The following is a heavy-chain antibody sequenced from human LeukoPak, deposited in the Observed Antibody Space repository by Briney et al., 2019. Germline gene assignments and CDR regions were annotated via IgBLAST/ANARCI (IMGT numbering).Heavy chain of an antibody. V-gene: IGHV1-2*06. D-gene: IGHD4-17*01. CDR2: INPNSGGT. CDR3: VSRGARANPLDY. J-gene: IGHJ4*02. Sequence: ASVKVSCKASGYTFTGHYMHWVRQAPGQGLEWMGRINPNSGGTNYAQKFQGRVTMTRDTSISTAYMELSRLRSDDTAVYYCVSRGARANPLDYWGQGTLVTVSS. CDR1: GYTFTGHY.